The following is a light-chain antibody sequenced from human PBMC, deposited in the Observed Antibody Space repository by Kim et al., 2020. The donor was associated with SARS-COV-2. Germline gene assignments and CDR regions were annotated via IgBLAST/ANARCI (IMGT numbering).Light chain of an antibody. J-gene: IGKJ1*01. CDR1: QSLVHSDGNTY. CDR2: KVS. V-gene: IGKV2-30*02. Sequence: DVVMTQSPLSLPVTLGQPASISCRSSQSLVHSDGNTYLNWFQQRAGQSPRRLIYKVSNRDSGVPDRFSGSGSGTDFTLKISRVEAEDVGVYYCMQGTHWPPWTFGEGTKVDIK. CDR3: MQGTHWPPWT.